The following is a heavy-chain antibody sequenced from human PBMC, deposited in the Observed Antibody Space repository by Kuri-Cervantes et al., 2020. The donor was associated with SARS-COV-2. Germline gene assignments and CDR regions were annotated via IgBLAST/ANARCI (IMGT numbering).Heavy chain of an antibody. J-gene: IGHJ4*02. CDR3: ARARRITIFGVVTHFDY. D-gene: IGHD3-3*01. CDR1: GGSFSGYY. V-gene: IGHV4-34*01. CDR2: INHSGST. Sequence: GSLRLSCAVYGGSFSGYYWSWIRQPPGKGLEWIGEINHSGSTNYNPSLKSRVTISVDTSKNQFSLKLSSVTAADTAVYYCARARRITIFGVVTHFDYWGQGTLVTVSS.